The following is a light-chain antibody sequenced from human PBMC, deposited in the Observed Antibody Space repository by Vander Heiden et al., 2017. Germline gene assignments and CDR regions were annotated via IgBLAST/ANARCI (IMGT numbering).Light chain of an antibody. CDR2: AAA. V-gene: IGKV1-39*01. Sequence: QLTQSPSSLSASAGDRVPITCRASQSISSYLNWYQQKPGKAPKRLIYAAASLQSGVTSRCSGSGGGTDVTLTISSRLPEDVATYYCQQRYSTRRTFGPGTKVDIK. CDR3: QQRYSTRRT. CDR1: QSISSY. J-gene: IGKJ3*01.